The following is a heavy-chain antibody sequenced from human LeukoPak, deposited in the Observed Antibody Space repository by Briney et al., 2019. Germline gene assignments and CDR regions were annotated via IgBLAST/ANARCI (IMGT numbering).Heavy chain of an antibody. Sequence: GGSLRLSCAASGFTVNNNYMSWVRQAPGKGLEWVSVIYSGGATDYADSVKGRFTISRDNAKNTLYLQMNSLRAEDTAVYYCASPLEYSSSLIDYWGQGTLVTVSS. CDR3: ASPLEYSSSLIDY. CDR2: IYSGGAT. D-gene: IGHD6-13*01. CDR1: GFTVNNNY. V-gene: IGHV3-66*01. J-gene: IGHJ4*02.